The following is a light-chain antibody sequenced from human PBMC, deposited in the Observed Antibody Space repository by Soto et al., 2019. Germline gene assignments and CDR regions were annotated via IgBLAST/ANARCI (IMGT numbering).Light chain of an antibody. V-gene: IGLV2-8*01. CDR2: EVN. CDR1: SSDVGGYNY. J-gene: IGLJ1*01. Sequence: QSALTQPPSASGSPGQSVTISCTGTSSDVGGYNYVSWYQQNPGKVPKLMIYEVNKRPSGVPDRFSGSKSDNTASLTVSGLQAEDEADYYCTSYAGGNNVFGTGTKLTVL. CDR3: TSYAGGNNV.